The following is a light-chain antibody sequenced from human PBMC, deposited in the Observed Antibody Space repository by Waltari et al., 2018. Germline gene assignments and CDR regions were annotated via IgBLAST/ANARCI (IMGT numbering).Light chain of an antibody. CDR1: SSDVGGYDY. Sequence: QSALIQPRSVSRSPGQSVILSCTGSSSDVGGYDYVSWYQQHPGKAPTLIIYDVIERPSGGPDRFSGSKSGITASLTISALQTEDEADYYCCSYAGNYANYVFGTGTKLIVL. V-gene: IGLV2-11*01. CDR3: CSYAGNYANYV. CDR2: DVI. J-gene: IGLJ1*01.